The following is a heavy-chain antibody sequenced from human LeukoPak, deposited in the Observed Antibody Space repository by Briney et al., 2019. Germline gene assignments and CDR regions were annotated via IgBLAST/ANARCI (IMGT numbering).Heavy chain of an antibody. J-gene: IGHJ4*02. CDR3: AKSVVVTAPLDY. CDR1: GFTFTSYA. Sequence: GGSLRLSCAASGFTFTSYAMSGVRQAPGKGLECVSAISGSGGSTYYADSVKGRFTISRDNSNNTLYLQMHRLRAEDTAVYSCAKSVVVTAPLDYWGQGTLVTVSS. D-gene: IGHD2-21*02. V-gene: IGHV3-23*01. CDR2: ISGSGGST.